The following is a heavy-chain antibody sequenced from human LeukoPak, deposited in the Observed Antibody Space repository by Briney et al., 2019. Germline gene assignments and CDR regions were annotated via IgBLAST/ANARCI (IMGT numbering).Heavy chain of an antibody. CDR3: ASERSDTYQIDY. Sequence: ASVKVSCKASEYSLTGHYMHWVRQAPGQGLEWMGCINSNTGGTNYAQKFQDRVTMTRDTSINTAYMELSSLRYDDTALYYCASERSDTYQIDYWGQGTLVTVSS. CDR2: INSNTGGT. J-gene: IGHJ4*02. CDR1: EYSLTGHY. V-gene: IGHV1-2*02. D-gene: IGHD3-3*01.